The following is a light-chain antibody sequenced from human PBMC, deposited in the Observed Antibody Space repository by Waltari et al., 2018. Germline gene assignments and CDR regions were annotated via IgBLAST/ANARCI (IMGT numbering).Light chain of an antibody. CDR3: HQYNNYPLT. CDR2: KAS. CDR1: QSISVW. V-gene: IGKV1-5*03. J-gene: IGKJ4*01. Sequence: IQMTQSPSTLSASVADIVTITCRASQSISVWLAWYQQKPGRAPTLLLYKASTLESGVPSRFSGSGSDREFTLTISSLQPDDSATYYCHQYNNYPLTFGGGTKVEV.